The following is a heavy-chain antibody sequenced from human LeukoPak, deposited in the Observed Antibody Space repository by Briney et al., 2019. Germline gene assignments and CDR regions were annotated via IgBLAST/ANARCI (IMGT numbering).Heavy chain of an antibody. Sequence: GASVKVSCKASGYTFTGYYMHWVRQAPGQGLEWMGWINPNSGGTNYAQKFQGRVTMTTDTSTNTVYMELRSLRSDDTAVYYCTRDSPTAGSGYPSRKINYPYYFDYWGQGTLVTVSS. V-gene: IGHV1-2*02. CDR2: INPNSGGT. D-gene: IGHD3-22*01. J-gene: IGHJ4*02. CDR1: GYTFTGYY. CDR3: TRDSPTAGSGYPSRKINYPYYFDY.